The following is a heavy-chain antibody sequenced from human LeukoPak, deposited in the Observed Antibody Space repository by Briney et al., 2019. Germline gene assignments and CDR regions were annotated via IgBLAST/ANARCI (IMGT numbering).Heavy chain of an antibody. CDR3: ARKNGYFDY. CDR2: IYYSGTT. D-gene: IGHD1-1*01. Sequence: KSSETLSLTCTVSGGSIASYYWSWFRQPPGKRLEWIGHIYYSGTTDYNPSLKSRVTISVDTSKNQFSLQLSSVTAADTAVYYCARKNGYFDYWGQGTLVTVSS. CDR1: GGSIASYY. V-gene: IGHV4-59*01. J-gene: IGHJ4*02.